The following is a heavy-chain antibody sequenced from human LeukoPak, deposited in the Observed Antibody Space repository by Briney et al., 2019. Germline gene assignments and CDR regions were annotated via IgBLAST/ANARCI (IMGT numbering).Heavy chain of an antibody. D-gene: IGHD6-6*01. Sequence: PSETLSLTCTVSGDSISTYYWSWIRQPPGKGLEWIGYKSDGGRDLYNPSLKSQVTISVDASEKQFSLSLRSVTAADTAMYYCARVSYSSSSGYYCYMDAWGKGITVTVSS. CDR1: GDSISTYY. CDR2: KSDGGRD. CDR3: ARVSYSSSSGYYCYMDA. V-gene: IGHV4-59*01. J-gene: IGHJ6*03.